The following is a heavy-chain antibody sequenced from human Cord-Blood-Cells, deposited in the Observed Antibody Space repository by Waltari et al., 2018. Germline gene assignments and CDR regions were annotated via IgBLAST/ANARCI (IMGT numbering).Heavy chain of an antibody. V-gene: IGHV4-34*01. CDR3: ARGSCSSTSCYAGYYYGMDV. Sequence: QVQLQQWGAGLLKPSETLSLTCAVYGGSFSGYYWSWIRQPPGKGLEWIGENNHSGRTNYNPSLKSRVTISVDTSKNQFSLKLSSVTAADTAVYYCARGSCSSTSCYAGYYYGMDVWGQGTTVTVSS. CDR2: NNHSGRT. CDR1: GGSFSGYY. D-gene: IGHD2-2*01. J-gene: IGHJ6*02.